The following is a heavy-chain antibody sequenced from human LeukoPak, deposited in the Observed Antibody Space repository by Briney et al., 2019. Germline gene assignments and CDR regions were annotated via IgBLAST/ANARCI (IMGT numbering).Heavy chain of an antibody. J-gene: IGHJ4*02. Sequence: GGSLRLSCAASGFTFSSYAMSWVRQAPGKGLEWVSYISSSSSTIYYADSVKGRFTISRDNAKNSLYLQMNSLRAEDTAVYYCASVRSGSYAHYWGQGTLVTVSS. V-gene: IGHV3-48*01. CDR1: GFTFSSYA. CDR3: ASVRSGSYAHY. D-gene: IGHD1-26*01. CDR2: ISSSSSTI.